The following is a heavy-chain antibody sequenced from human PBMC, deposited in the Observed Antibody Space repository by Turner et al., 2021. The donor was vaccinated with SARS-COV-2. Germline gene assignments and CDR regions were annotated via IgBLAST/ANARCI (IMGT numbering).Heavy chain of an antibody. J-gene: IGHJ6*02. CDR2: IYYSGST. D-gene: IGHD1-26*01. V-gene: IGHV4-39*01. CDR3: AGEVVVLATTHYGMDV. Sequence: QLQLQESGPGLVKPSETLSLPCTVSGGSISSSSFYWGWIRQPPGKGLEWIGNIYYSGSTYYNPSLKSRVTISVDTSKNQFSLRLSSVTAADTAVYYCAGEVVVLATTHYGMDVWGQGTTVTVSS. CDR1: GGSISSSSFY.